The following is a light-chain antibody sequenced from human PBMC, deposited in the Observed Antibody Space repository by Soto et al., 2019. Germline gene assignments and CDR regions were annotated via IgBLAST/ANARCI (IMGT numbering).Light chain of an antibody. CDR1: QSISSW. Sequence: DIQITQSPSTLSASVGDRATITCRASQSISSWLAWYQQKPGKAPKLLIYDASSLESGVPSRFSGRGSGTEFTLTISSLQPDDFATYYCQQYNSYWTFGQGTKVDIK. V-gene: IGKV1-5*01. J-gene: IGKJ1*01. CDR3: QQYNSYWT. CDR2: DAS.